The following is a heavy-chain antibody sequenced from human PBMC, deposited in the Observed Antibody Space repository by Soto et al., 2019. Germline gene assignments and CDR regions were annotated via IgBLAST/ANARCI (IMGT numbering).Heavy chain of an antibody. CDR2: ISSSSNTI. J-gene: IGHJ6*02. Sequence: PGGSVRLSCAASGFTFSSYSMNWVRQAPGKGLQWISYISSSSNTIYYADSVKGRFTISRDYAKNSLYLQMNSLTDEDTAVYYCLRGVLWGHTYLWYRIDVPAQRSTVTLSS. CDR1: GFTFSSYS. V-gene: IGHV3-48*02. CDR3: LRGVLWGHTYLWYRIDV. D-gene: IGHD3-16*01.